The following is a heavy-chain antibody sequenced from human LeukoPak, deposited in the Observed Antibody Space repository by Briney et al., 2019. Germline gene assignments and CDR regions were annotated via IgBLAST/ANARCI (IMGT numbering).Heavy chain of an antibody. CDR1: GFTFSDYY. CDR3: VRAGTTRRDAFDI. J-gene: IGHJ3*02. V-gene: IGHV3-11*01. D-gene: IGHD1-1*01. Sequence: PGGSLRLSCAASGFTFSDYYMTWIRQAPGKGLEWVSYITSSGTTIYYADSVKGRFTISRDNAKNSLYLQMNSLRAEDTAVYYCVRAGTTRRDAFDIWGQGTMVTVSS. CDR2: ITSSGTTI.